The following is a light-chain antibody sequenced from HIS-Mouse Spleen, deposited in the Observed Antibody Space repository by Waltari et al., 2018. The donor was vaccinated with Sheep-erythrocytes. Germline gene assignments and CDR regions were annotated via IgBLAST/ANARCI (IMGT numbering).Light chain of an antibody. J-gene: IGKJ2*01. Sequence: DXVXTXSXXAXXVTPXXPASIXXRSSQXLLHSNXYNYLDWYLQKPGQSPQLLIYLXSNRASXXPXXFSGXGSGTDFTLKISRVEAEDVGVYYCMQXLQTPVSLNGYTFGQGTKLEIK. CDR1: QXLLHSNXYNY. CDR3: MQXLQTPVSLNGYT. CDR2: LXS. V-gene: IGKV2-28*01.